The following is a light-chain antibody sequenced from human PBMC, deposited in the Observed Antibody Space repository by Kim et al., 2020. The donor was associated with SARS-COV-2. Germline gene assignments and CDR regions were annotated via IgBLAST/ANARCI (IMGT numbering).Light chain of an antibody. CDR1: SSDGGGYNY. J-gene: IGLJ2*01. V-gene: IGLV2-8*01. Sequence: GQSVTISCTGTSSDGGGYNYVSWYQQHPGKAPNLMIYEVSKRPSGVPDRFSGSKSGNTASLTVSGLQAEDEADYYCSSYAGSNNLVFGGGTQLTVL. CDR3: SSYAGSNNLV. CDR2: EVS.